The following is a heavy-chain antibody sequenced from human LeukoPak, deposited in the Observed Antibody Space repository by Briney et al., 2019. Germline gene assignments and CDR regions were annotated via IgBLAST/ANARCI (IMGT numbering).Heavy chain of an antibody. D-gene: IGHD5-24*01. V-gene: IGHV4-39*07. CDR3: ARGRGDGYNKGNWFDP. Sequence: SETLSLTCTVSGGSISSSSYYWGWIRQPPGKGLEWIGSIYYNGSTYYNPSLKSRVTISVDTSKNQFSLKLSSVTAADTAVYYCARGRGDGYNKGNWFDPWGQGTLVTVSS. CDR2: IYYNGST. CDR1: GGSISSSSYY. J-gene: IGHJ5*02.